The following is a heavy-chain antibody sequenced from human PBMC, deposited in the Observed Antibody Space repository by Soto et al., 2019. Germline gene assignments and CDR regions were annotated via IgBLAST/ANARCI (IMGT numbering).Heavy chain of an antibody. CDR1: GFTFSSYG. Sequence: QVQLVESGGGVVQPGRSLRLSCAASGFTFSSYGMHWVRQAPGKGLEWVAVIWYDGSNKYYADSVKGRFTISRDNSKNTLYLQMNSLRAEDTAVYYCAKDVVVGATTGLGDYYYYYGMDVWGQGTTVTVSS. J-gene: IGHJ6*02. CDR2: IWYDGSNK. CDR3: AKDVVVGATTGLGDYYYYYGMDV. V-gene: IGHV3-33*06. D-gene: IGHD1-26*01.